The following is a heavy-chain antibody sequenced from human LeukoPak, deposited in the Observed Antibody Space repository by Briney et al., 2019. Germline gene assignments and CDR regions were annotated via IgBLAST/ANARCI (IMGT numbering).Heavy chain of an antibody. D-gene: IGHD2-8*02. CDR3: TLLNDAFDI. V-gene: IGHV3-73*01. J-gene: IGHJ3*02. CDR1: GFTFSDST. CDR2: VRSKANSYAT. Sequence: GGSPKLSCAASGFTFSDSTMHWVRQASGKGLEWVGRVRSKANSYATAYAASVKGRFTISRDDSKNTVYLQMNSLKTEDTAVYYCTLLNDAFDIWGQGTMVTVSS.